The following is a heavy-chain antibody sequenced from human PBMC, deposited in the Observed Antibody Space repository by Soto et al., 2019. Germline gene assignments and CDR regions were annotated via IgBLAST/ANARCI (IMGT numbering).Heavy chain of an antibody. J-gene: IGHJ5*02. Sequence: QVQLQESGPGLVKPSHTLSLTFTVAGGSISGLHFWSWIRQPPGQEMEWIGYIYYTGSTYYIPSLKRRVTMALDTSQNQFSLKLTSVTAADTVHYFCARSPGGISINCFDTWGPGTAVTVSS. D-gene: IGHD3-16*01. CDR3: ARSPGGISINCFDT. V-gene: IGHV4-30-4*01. CDR2: IYYTGST. CDR1: GGSISGLHF.